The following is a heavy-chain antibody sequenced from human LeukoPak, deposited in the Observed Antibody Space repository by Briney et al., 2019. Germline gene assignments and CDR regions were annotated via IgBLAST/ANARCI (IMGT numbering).Heavy chain of an antibody. CDR1: GGSFSGYY. Sequence: SETLSLTCAVYGGSFSGYYWSWVRQPPGKGLEWIGEINHGGSTNYNPSLKSRVTISVDTSKNQFSLKVSSVTAADTAVFYCARGQYDFQTTYYYMDVWGKGTTVTISS. V-gene: IGHV4-34*01. CDR2: INHGGST. D-gene: IGHD3-3*01. CDR3: ARGQYDFQTTYYYMDV. J-gene: IGHJ6*03.